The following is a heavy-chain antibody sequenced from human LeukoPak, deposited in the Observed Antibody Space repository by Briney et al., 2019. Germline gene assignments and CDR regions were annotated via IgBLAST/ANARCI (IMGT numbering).Heavy chain of an antibody. CDR1: GFTVSSNY. Sequence: GGSLRLSSAASGFTVSSNYMNWVRQAPGKGLEWVSSISSSSSYIYYADSVKGRFTISRDNAKNSLYLQMNSLRAEDTAVYYCARDMGEWQLVRYFDYWGQGTLVTVSS. D-gene: IGHD6-6*01. V-gene: IGHV3-21*01. J-gene: IGHJ4*02. CDR3: ARDMGEWQLVRYFDY. CDR2: ISSSSSYI.